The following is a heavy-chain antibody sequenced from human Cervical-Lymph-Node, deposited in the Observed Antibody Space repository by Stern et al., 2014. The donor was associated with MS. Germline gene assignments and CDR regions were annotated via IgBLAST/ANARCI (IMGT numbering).Heavy chain of an antibody. CDR1: GFTFSSYC. J-gene: IGHJ6*02. CDR3: ARTYSGSYYSYYYGMDV. Sequence: VQLLESGGGVVQPGRSLRLSCAASGFTFSSYCMHWVRQAPGKGLEWVAVIWHDGSNKCYADSVKGRFTISRDNSKNTLYLQMNSLRAEDTAVYYCARTYSGSYYSYYYGMDVWGQGTTVTVSS. D-gene: IGHD1-26*01. V-gene: IGHV3-33*01. CDR2: IWHDGSNK.